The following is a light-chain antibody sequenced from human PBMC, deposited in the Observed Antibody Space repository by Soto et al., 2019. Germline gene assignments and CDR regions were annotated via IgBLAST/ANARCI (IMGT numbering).Light chain of an antibody. V-gene: IGKV3-20*01. CDR2: AAS. CDR3: QQYGPSPPYT. J-gene: IGKJ2*01. Sequence: EIVLTQSPDTLSLSPGERATLSCRASQSVSTNSLAWYQQKPGQAPRPLIYAASSRATGTPDRFSGSGSGTEFTLIISRLEPEDFAVYYCQQYGPSPPYTFGQGTKVDIK. CDR1: QSVSTNS.